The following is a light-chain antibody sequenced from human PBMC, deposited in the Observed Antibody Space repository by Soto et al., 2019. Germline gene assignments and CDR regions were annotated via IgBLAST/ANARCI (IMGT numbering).Light chain of an antibody. CDR2: AAS. CDR1: ESIARH. Sequence: DIQMTQSPSSRSASVGDRVTITCRASESIARHLNWYQQRPGKAPKLLIYAASTLQNGVPSRFRGGGSGTDFTLTISNLQPEDVATYYCQQTYSTLSITFGQGTRLEIK. J-gene: IGKJ5*01. V-gene: IGKV1-39*01. CDR3: QQTYSTLSIT.